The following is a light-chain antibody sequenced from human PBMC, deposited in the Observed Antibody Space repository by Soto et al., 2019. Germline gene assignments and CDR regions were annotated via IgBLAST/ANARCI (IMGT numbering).Light chain of an antibody. Sequence: SYELTQPLSVSVAPGQTARITCGGNNIENVHWYQQKPGQAPVLVIYRDRNRPSGIPERFSGSNSGNTATLTISRAQAGDEADYYCQVWDSSTAWVFGGGTQLTVL. V-gene: IGLV3-9*01. CDR3: QVWDSSTAWV. CDR1: NIEN. CDR2: RDR. J-gene: IGLJ3*02.